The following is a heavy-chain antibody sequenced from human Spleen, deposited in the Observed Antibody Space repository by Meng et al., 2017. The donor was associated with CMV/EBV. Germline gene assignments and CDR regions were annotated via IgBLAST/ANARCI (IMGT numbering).Heavy chain of an antibody. D-gene: IGHD6-13*01. J-gene: IGHJ5*02. Sequence: QVPLKQWGAGLLKPSETLSLTCAVDGGSFSGYYWSWIRQPPGKGLEWIGEINHSGSTNYNPSLKSRVTISVDTSKNQFSLKLSSVTAADTAVYYCAIRVIAAAGRWFDPWGQGTLVTVSS. V-gene: IGHV4-34*01. CDR1: GGSFSGYY. CDR3: AIRVIAAAGRWFDP. CDR2: INHSGST.